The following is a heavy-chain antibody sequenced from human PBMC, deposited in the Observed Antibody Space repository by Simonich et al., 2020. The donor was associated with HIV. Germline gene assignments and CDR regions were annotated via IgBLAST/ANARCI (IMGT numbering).Heavy chain of an antibody. CDR3: ARGFYQRLYYFDY. J-gene: IGHJ4*02. CDR1: GGSFRGYY. V-gene: IGHV4-34*01. D-gene: IGHD2-2*01. Sequence: QVQLQQWGAGLLKPSETLSLTCAVYGGSFRGYYWSWIRQPPGKGLGWIGEINHSGRTNYNPSLKSRVTISVDTSKNQFSLKLSSVTASDTAVYYCARGFYQRLYYFDYWGQGTLVTVSS. CDR2: INHSGRT.